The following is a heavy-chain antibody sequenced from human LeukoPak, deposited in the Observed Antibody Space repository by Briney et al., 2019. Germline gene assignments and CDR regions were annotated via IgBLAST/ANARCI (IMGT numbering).Heavy chain of an antibody. D-gene: IGHD6-13*01. CDR1: GYSISSGYY. CDR3: ARVPRYGSSSWYDPYYYYMDV. CDR2: IYHSGST. Sequence: SETLSLTCTVSGYSISSGYYWGWIRQPPGKGLEWIGSIYHSGSTYYNPSLKSRVTISVDTSKNQFSLKLSSVTAADTAVYYCARVPRYGSSSWYDPYYYYMDVWGKGTTVTVSS. V-gene: IGHV4-38-2*02. J-gene: IGHJ6*03.